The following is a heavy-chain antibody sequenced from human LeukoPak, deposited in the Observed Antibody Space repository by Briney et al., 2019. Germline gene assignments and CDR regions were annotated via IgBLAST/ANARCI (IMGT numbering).Heavy chain of an antibody. J-gene: IGHJ4*02. V-gene: IGHV3-21*01. CDR3: ARGYCSGTSCYMFDS. D-gene: IGHD2-2*01. CDR2: ISSSKTYI. Sequence: PGGSLRLSCAGSGFNFIDNSMHWVRQAPGRGLEWVSSISSSKTYIYYRDSVKCRFTISRDNAKNSLFLQMNSLRVEDTAVYFCARGYCSGTSCYMFDSWGQGTRVIVSS. CDR1: GFNFIDNS.